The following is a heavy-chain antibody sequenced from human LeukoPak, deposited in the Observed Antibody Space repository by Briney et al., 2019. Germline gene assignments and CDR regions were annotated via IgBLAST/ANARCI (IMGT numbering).Heavy chain of an antibody. J-gene: IGHJ4*02. CDR2: ISGSGGST. Sequence: GGSLRLSCAASGFTFSSYAMSWVRQAPGKGLEWVSAISGSGGSTYYADSVKGRFTISRDNSKNTLYLQMNSLRAEDTAVYYCAEGDSSGWYAYPPSPIDYWGQGTLVTVSS. V-gene: IGHV3-23*01. CDR1: GFTFSSYA. D-gene: IGHD6-19*01. CDR3: AEGDSSGWYAYPPSPIDY.